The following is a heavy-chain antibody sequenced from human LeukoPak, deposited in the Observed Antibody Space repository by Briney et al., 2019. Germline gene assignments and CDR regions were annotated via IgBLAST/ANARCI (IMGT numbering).Heavy chain of an antibody. J-gene: IGHJ4*02. CDR3: ASIYYGSGRIDDY. CDR1: GFTVSSNY. Sequence: GGSLRLSCAASGFTVSSNYMSWVRQAPGKGLEWVSVIYSGGSTYYADSVKGRFTISRDNSKNTLYLQMNSLRAEDTAVYYCASIYYGSGRIDDYWGQGTLVTVSS. CDR2: IYSGGST. V-gene: IGHV3-53*01. D-gene: IGHD3-10*01.